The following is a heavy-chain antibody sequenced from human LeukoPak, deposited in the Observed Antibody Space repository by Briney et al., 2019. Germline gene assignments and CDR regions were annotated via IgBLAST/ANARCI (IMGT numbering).Heavy chain of an antibody. V-gene: IGHV4-39*07. D-gene: IGHD1-20*01. CDR2: IYYSGST. Sequence: SETLSLTCTVSGGSISSSSYYWGWIRQPPGKGLEWIGSIYYSGSTYYNPSLKSRVTISVDTSKNQFSLKLSSVTAADTAVYYCARGGITGTRFDPWGQGTLVTVFS. CDR1: GGSISSSSYY. J-gene: IGHJ5*02. CDR3: ARGGITGTRFDP.